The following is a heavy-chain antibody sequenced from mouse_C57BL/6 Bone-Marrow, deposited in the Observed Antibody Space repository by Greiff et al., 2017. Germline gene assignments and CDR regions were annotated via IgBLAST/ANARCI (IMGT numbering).Heavy chain of an antibody. CDR2: IYPRSGST. CDR1: GYTFTSYG. D-gene: IGHD2-1*01. V-gene: IGHV1-81*01. Sequence: QVQLQQSGAELARPGASVKLSCKASGYTFTSYGISWVKQRPGQGLEWIGKIYPRSGSTYYNEKFKGKATLTADKSSSTAYMGLRSLTSEDSAVYFCARGDGNYPGYWGQGTTLTVSS. J-gene: IGHJ2*01. CDR3: ARGDGNYPGY.